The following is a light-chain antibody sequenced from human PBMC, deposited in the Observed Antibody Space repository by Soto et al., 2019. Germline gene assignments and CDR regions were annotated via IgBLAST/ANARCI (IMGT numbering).Light chain of an antibody. J-gene: IGKJ3*01. V-gene: IGKV3-11*01. CDR3: QQRSNWPLFT. CDR1: QSVSSY. Sequence: DIVLTQSPATLSLSPGERATLSCRASQSVSSYLAGYQQKPGQAPRLLIYDASNRATGIPARFSGSGSGTDFTLTISSLXPEDLAVYYCQQRSNWPLFTFGPGTKVDTK. CDR2: DAS.